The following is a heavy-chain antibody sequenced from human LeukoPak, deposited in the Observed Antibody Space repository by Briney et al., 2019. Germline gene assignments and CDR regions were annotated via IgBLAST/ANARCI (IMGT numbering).Heavy chain of an antibody. J-gene: IGHJ4*02. Sequence: SETLSLTCTVSGGSISGYYWSWIRQPPGKGLEWIGYIFYSGSTNYNPSLKSRVTISVDTSKNQFSLKLSSVTAADTAVYYCARGEWDLLFDYWGQGSLVTVSS. CDR2: IFYSGST. V-gene: IGHV4-59*01. D-gene: IGHD1-26*01. CDR1: GGSISGYY. CDR3: ARGEWDLLFDY.